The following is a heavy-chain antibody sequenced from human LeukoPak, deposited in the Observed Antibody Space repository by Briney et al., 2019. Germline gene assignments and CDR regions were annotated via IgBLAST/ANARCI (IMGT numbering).Heavy chain of an antibody. CDR2: TSGNGRST. D-gene: IGHD6-19*01. J-gene: IGHJ4*02. CDR1: GFTFSSRP. V-gene: IGHV3-64D*06. Sequence: GGSLRLSCSASGFTFSSRPMHWVRQAPGKGLDYVSGTSGNGRSTYYADSVKGRFTISRDNSKNTVYLQVSSLRPGDTAVYYCVNQISGWVYWGQGTLVTVSS. CDR3: VNQISGWVY.